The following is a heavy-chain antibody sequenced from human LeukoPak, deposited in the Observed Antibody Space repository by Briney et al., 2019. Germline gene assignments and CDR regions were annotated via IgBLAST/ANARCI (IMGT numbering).Heavy chain of an antibody. V-gene: IGHV3-23*01. J-gene: IGHJ3*02. CDR2: ISGSGDGT. CDR1: GFTFSSYG. Sequence: PGRSLRLSCAASGFTFSSYGMHWVRQAPGKGLEWVSTISGSGDGTFYADSVKGRFIISRDNSKNTLSLQMNSLRVDDTAVYYCTNRDLYSGGSWGAFNIWGQGTMVTVSS. D-gene: IGHD1-26*01. CDR3: TNRDLYSGGSWGAFNI.